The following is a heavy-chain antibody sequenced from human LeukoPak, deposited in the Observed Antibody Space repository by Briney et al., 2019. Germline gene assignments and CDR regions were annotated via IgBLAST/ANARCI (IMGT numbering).Heavy chain of an antibody. Sequence: GGSLRLSCAASGFTFSSNWMYWVRQAPGKGLVWVSYISSDGSSTNYADSVKGRFTISRDNAKNTLYVQMNSLRADDTAVYYCARGRPGNYFDYWGQGTLVTVSP. D-gene: IGHD1-26*01. CDR1: GFTFSSNW. V-gene: IGHV3-74*01. CDR2: ISSDGSST. J-gene: IGHJ4*02. CDR3: ARGRPGNYFDY.